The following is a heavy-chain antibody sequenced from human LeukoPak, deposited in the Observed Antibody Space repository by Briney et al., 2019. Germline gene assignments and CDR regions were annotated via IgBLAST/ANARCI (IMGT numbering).Heavy chain of an antibody. CDR2: INPNSGGT. V-gene: IGHV1-2*02. CDR1: GYTFTGYY. J-gene: IGHJ5*02. D-gene: IGHD2-2*02. Sequence: ASVKVSCKASGYTFTGYYIYWVRQAPGQGLEWMGWINPNSGGTNYAQKFKGRVAMTRNTSVNTAYMELSRLRSDDTAVYYCARVDSEYCSSTCCYKWFDPWGQGTLVTVSS. CDR3: ARVDSEYCSSTCCYKWFDP.